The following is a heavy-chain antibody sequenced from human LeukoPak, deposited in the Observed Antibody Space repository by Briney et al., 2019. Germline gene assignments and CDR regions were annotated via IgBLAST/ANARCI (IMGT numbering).Heavy chain of an antibody. D-gene: IGHD6-13*01. CDR1: GFTFSSYA. V-gene: IGHV3-23*01. J-gene: IGHJ4*02. CDR3: AKGHSSWYTPWQTDYAIDY. CDR2: ISGIGGST. Sequence: GGSLRLSCAASGFTFSSYAMRWVRQAPWKGLEWVSAISGIGGSTYYADSVKGRFTISRDNSKNTLYLQMNSLRAEDTAVYYCAKGHSSWYTPWQTDYAIDYWGQGTLVTVSS.